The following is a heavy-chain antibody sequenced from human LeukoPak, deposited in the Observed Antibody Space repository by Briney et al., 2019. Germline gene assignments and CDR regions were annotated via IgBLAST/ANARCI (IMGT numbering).Heavy chain of an antibody. V-gene: IGHV5-51*01. D-gene: IGHD3-22*01. J-gene: IGHJ4*02. CDR2: IYPVDSSI. CDR3: VRSYFYESYGYHFWFDY. Sequence: GESLKISCKGSGYSFTNYWIGWVRQMPGKALEWMGFIYPVDSSIRYSPSFQGQVIISADRSITTAYLQWSSLKASDTAMYYCVRSYFYESYGYHFWFDYWSQGTLVTVSS. CDR1: GYSFTNYW.